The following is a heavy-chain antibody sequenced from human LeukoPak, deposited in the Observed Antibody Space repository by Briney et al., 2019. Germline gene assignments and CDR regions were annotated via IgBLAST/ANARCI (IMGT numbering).Heavy chain of an antibody. D-gene: IGHD3-10*01. J-gene: IGHJ4*02. CDR2: IRSKAYGGTT. CDR3: TGSYGFYYFDY. V-gene: IGHV3-49*04. Sequence: GGSLRLSCTASGFTFGDYAMSWVRQAPGKGLEWVGFIRSKAYGGTTEYAASVKGRFTISRDDSKSIAYLQMNSLKTEDTAVYYCTGSYGFYYFDYWGQGTLVTVSS. CDR1: GFTFGDYA.